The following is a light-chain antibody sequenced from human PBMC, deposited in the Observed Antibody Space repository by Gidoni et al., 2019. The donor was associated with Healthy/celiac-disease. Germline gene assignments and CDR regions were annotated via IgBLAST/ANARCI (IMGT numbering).Light chain of an antibody. CDR1: QSVSSY. J-gene: IGKJ4*01. Sequence: EIVLTQSPATLSLSPGERATLSCRASQSVSSYLAWYQQKPGPAPRLLIYDASNRATGIPARFSGSGSGTDFTLTLSRLEPEDCAGYYCQERSNWPRLTFGGGTKVEIK. CDR2: DAS. V-gene: IGKV3-11*01. CDR3: QERSNWPRLT.